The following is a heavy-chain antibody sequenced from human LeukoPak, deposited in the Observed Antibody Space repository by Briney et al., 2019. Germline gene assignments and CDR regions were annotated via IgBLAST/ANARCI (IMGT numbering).Heavy chain of an antibody. V-gene: IGHV4-39*07. D-gene: IGHD6-19*01. CDR2: IFYSGST. J-gene: IGHJ3*02. CDR3: ARASSGWQDAFDI. CDR1: SGSISTSNYC. Sequence: SETLSPTCTVSSGSISTSNYCWGWVRQPPGKALEWIGNIFYSGSTYYSPSLKSRVTISVDTSKNQFSLKLSSVTAADTAVYYCARASSGWQDAFDIWGQGTMVTVSS.